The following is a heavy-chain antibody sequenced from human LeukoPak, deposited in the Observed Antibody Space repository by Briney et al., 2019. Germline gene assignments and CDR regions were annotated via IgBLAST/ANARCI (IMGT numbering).Heavy chain of an antibody. CDR3: ARVNVFGSTSYYFDY. V-gene: IGHV3-33*01. Sequence: GGSLRLSCAGSGFTFSDFGMHWVRQAPGKGLEWVAVTYYDGSNKYYADSVKGRFTISRDNSKNTLYLQMNSLRAEDTAVYYCARVNVFGSTSYYFDYWGQGTLVTVSS. CDR2: TYYDGSNK. CDR1: GFTFSDFG. J-gene: IGHJ4*02. D-gene: IGHD2-2*01.